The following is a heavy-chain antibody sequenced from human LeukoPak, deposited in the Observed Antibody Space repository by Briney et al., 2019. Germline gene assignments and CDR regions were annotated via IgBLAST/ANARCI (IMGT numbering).Heavy chain of an antibody. CDR2: IWYDGSNK. D-gene: IGHD6-13*01. Sequence: TGGSLRLSCAASGFTFSSYGMHWVRQAPGKGLEWVAVIWYDGSNKYYADSVKGRFTISRDNSKNTLYLQMNSLRAEDTAVYYCARGPLIAAAGTWWGQGTLVTVSS. J-gene: IGHJ4*02. CDR1: GFTFSSYG. V-gene: IGHV3-33*01. CDR3: ARGPLIAAAGTW.